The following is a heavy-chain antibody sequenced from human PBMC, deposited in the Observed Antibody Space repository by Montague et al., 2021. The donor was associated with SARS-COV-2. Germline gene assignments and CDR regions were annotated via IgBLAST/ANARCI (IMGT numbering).Heavy chain of an antibody. D-gene: IGHD5-12*01. CDR1: GGSISSGSYY. CDR3: ARAHSGGWAHLDN. CDR2: IYTSGTT. V-gene: IGHV4-61*02. Sequence: TLSLTCTVSGGSISSGSYYWSWIRQPAGKGLEWIGRIYTSGTTGYSFSLKSRVTISVDTSKNQFSLKLTSVTAADTAVYYCARAHSGGWAHLDNWGQGSLVTVSS. J-gene: IGHJ4*02.